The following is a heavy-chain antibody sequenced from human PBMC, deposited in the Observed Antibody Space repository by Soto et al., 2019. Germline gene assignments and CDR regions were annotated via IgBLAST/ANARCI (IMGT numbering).Heavy chain of an antibody. V-gene: IGHV4-39*02. D-gene: IGHD3-16*01. Sequence: HTLSLACTVSIVDISGSTYYWGWFRHPPGKGLEWIASIYNSGRTYYNPSLNSRATMSVDTSKNHFSLKLSSVTAADTAVYYCARNEVELRFGDDYGMDVWGQGTTVTVSS. CDR1: IVDISGSTYY. CDR3: ARNEVELRFGDDYGMDV. CDR2: IYNSGRT. J-gene: IGHJ6*02.